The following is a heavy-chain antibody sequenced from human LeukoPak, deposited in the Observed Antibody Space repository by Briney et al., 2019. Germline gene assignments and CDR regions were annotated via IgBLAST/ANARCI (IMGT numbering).Heavy chain of an antibody. J-gene: IGHJ4*02. CDR3: ARVFARGGEITGSYYYY. Sequence: GASVKVSCKASGGTFSTYAVNWVRQAPGQGLEWMGGIIPLFGTANYAQKFRGRVTITTDESTSTAYMELSSLRSGDTAIYYCARVFARGGEITGSYYYYWGQGTLVTVSS. CDR2: IIPLFGTA. D-gene: IGHD3-10*01. CDR1: GGTFSTYA. V-gene: IGHV1-69*05.